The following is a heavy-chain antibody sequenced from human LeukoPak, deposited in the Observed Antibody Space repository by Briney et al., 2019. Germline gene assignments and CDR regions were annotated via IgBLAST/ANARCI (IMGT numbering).Heavy chain of an antibody. CDR3: AVWSYYFDY. CDR2: ISYDGSNK. CDR1: GFTFSSYG. Sequence: GGSLRLSCAASGFTFSSYGMHWVRQAPGKGLEWVVVISYDGSNKYYADSVKGRFTISRDNSKNTLYLQMNSLRAEDTAVYYCAVWSYYFDYWGQGTLVTVSS. D-gene: IGHD3-10*01. V-gene: IGHV3-30*03. J-gene: IGHJ4*02.